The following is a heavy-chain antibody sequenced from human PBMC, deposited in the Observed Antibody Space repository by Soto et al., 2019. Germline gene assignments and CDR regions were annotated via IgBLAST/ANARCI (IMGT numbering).Heavy chain of an antibody. CDR2: IYHSGST. V-gene: IGHV4-30-2*01. D-gene: IGHD2-21*02. CDR3: AREGGDYVSPYFDY. CDR1: GGSISSGGYS. J-gene: IGHJ4*02. Sequence: SETLSLTCAVSGGSISSGGYSWSWIRQPPGKGLEWIGYIYHSGSTYYNPSLKSRVTISVDRSKNQFSLKLSSVTAADTAVYYCAREGGDYVSPYFDYWGQGTLVTVSS.